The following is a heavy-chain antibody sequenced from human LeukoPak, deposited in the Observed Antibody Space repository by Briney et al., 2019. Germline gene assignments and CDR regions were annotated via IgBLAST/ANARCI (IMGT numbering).Heavy chain of an antibody. J-gene: IGHJ4*02. Sequence: GASVKVSCKASGYTFTGYYMHWVRQAPGQGLECMGWIDPNSSGTNYAQKFQGRVTMTRDTSISTAYMELSRLRSDDTAVYYCARGSRGYSYGYGLHYFDYWGQGTLVTVSS. V-gene: IGHV1-2*02. CDR3: ARGSRGYSYGYGLHYFDY. CDR2: IDPNSSGT. D-gene: IGHD5-18*01. CDR1: GYTFTGYY.